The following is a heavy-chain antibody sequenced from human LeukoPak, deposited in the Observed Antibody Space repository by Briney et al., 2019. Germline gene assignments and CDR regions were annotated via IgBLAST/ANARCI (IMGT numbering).Heavy chain of an antibody. D-gene: IGHD2-15*01. CDR1: GVMFRNYW. J-gene: IGHJ3*02. CDR3: ALYRSSANCYDAFDI. V-gene: IGHV3-7*03. Sequence: GGSLRLSCAVSGVMFRNYWMSWVRQAPGKGLEWAANIDKEGNERPYVASVKGRFTISRDNAKNSLYLQMNSLGAEDTAMYYCALYRSSANCYDAFDIWGQGTMVTVSS. CDR2: IDKEGNER.